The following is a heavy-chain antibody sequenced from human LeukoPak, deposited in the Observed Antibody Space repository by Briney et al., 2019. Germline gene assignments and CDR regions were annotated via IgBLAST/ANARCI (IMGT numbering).Heavy chain of an antibody. CDR3: ASVSDYFDY. CDR2: IYYSGNT. CDR1: GGSISSSSYY. D-gene: IGHD3-16*02. J-gene: IGHJ4*02. Sequence: SETLSLTCTVSGGSISSSSYYWGWIRQPPGKGLEWIGSIYYSGNTYYNPSLKSRVTISVDTSKNQFSLKLSSVTAGDTAVYYCASVSDYFDYWGQGTLVTVSS. V-gene: IGHV4-39*01.